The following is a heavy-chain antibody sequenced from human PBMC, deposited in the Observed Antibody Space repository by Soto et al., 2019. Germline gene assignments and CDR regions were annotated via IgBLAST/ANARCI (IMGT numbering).Heavy chain of an antibody. Sequence: SETLSLTCAVYGGSFSGYYWSWIRQPPGKGLEWIGEINHSGSTNYNPSLKSRVTISVDTSKNQFSLKLSSVTAADTAVYYCAGEMATIGVVWYLDLWGRGTLVTVSS. CDR1: GGSFSGYY. CDR2: INHSGST. V-gene: IGHV4-34*01. D-gene: IGHD5-12*01. CDR3: AGEMATIGVVWYLDL. J-gene: IGHJ2*01.